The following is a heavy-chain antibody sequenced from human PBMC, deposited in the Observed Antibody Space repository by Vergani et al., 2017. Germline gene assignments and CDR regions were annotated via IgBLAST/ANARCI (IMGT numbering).Heavy chain of an antibody. CDR2: IRSKAYGGTT. V-gene: IGHV3-49*03. J-gene: IGHJ3*02. Sequence: EVQLVESGGGLVQPGRSLRLSCTASGFTFGDYAMSWFRQAPGKGLEWVGFIRSKAYGGTTEYAASVKGRFTISRDDSKSIAYLQMNSLKTEDTAVYYCTRGWPPYDYGDYVGSAFDIWGQGTMVTVSS. CDR1: GFTFGDYA. D-gene: IGHD4-17*01. CDR3: TRGWPPYDYGDYVGSAFDI.